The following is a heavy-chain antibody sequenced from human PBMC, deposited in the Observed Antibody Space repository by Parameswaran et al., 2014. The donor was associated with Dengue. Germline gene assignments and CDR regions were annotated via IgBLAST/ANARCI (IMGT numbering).Heavy chain of an antibody. J-gene: IGHJ4*02. CDR3: ATRDSSGLTTYFDC. Sequence: QAGGSLRLSCAASGFTVTNKYMSWVRQAPGKGLEWVSVINSGVSTFYADSVQGRFTISRDNSENTLYLQMNSLRAEDTAVYYCATRDSSGLTTYFDCWGQGTLVTVSS. V-gene: IGHV3-53*01. CDR2: INSGVST. D-gene: IGHD6-19*01. CDR1: GFTVTNKY.